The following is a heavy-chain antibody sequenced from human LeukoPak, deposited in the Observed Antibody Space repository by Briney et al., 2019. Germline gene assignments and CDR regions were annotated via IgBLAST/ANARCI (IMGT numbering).Heavy chain of an antibody. Sequence: SETLSLTCTVSGGSISSSSHSWGWIRQPTGKGLEWTGTIYYTGRTYYNPSLESRLTISVDTSKNQFSLKLTSVTAADTAIYYCAQSLGSGNWIGNWFDPWGQGTLVTVSS. CDR1: GGSISSSSHS. CDR2: IYYTGRT. CDR3: AQSLGSGNWIGNWFDP. V-gene: IGHV4-39*01. J-gene: IGHJ5*02. D-gene: IGHD1-1*01.